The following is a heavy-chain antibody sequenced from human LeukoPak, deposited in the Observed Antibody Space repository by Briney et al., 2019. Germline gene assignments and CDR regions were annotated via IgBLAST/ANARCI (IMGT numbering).Heavy chain of an antibody. D-gene: IGHD2-15*01. CDR1: GFTFRSYA. Sequence: GRTLRLSCAASGFTFRSYAMHWVRQAPGKGLDWVAVTSFDGRDQFYADSVKGRFTISRDNSKNILYLQLSSPRVEDTAMYYCATQPCSGGRCFLLHWGQGTLVTVSS. CDR3: ATQPCSGGRCFLLH. J-gene: IGHJ4*02. CDR2: TSFDGRDQ. V-gene: IGHV3-30*04.